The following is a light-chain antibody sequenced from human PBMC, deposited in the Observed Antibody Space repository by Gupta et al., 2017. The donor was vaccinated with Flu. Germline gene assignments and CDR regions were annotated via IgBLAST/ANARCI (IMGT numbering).Light chain of an antibody. CDR1: SSVSGTYNR. J-gene: IGLJ1*01. V-gene: IGLV2-18*02. CDR2: EVS. CDR3: TSYTSSSTYV. Sequence: QPSLTQPPSVSRSPGQSVTISCTGTSSVSGTYNRVSCYQQPPGTAPKLIIYEVSNRPSGVPDRFAASKAGNTASLTISGLQGEDDAYYYCTSYTSSSTYVFGTGTKVTVL.